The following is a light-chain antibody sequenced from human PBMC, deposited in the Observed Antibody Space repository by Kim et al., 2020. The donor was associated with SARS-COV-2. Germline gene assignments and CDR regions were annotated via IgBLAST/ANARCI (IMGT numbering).Light chain of an antibody. CDR2: DVS. CDR1: SSDVGGYNY. J-gene: IGLJ2*01. CDR3: CSYAGSYTFV. V-gene: IGLV2-11*01. Sequence: QSALTQPRSVSGSPGQSVTISCSGTSSDVGGYNYVSWYQQYPGKAPKLMIYDVSERPSVVPDRFSGSKSGNTASLTISVLQAEDEADYYCCSYAGSYTFVFGGGTQLTVL.